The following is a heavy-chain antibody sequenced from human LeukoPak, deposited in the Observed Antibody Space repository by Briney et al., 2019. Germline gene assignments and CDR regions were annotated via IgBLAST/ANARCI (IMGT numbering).Heavy chain of an antibody. V-gene: IGHV4-30-4*08. CDR3: ARADGYSYSYGRLDY. CDR2: IYYSGST. J-gene: IGHJ4*02. CDR1: GGSISSGDYY. Sequence: PSQTLSLTCTVSGGSISSGDYYWSWIRQPPGKGLEWIGYIYYSGSTYYNPSLKSRVTISVDTSKNQFSLKLSSVTAADTAVYYCARADGYSYSYGRLDYWGPGTLVTVSS. D-gene: IGHD5-18*01.